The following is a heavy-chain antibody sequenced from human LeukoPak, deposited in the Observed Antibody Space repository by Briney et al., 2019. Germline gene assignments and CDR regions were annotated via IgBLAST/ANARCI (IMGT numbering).Heavy chain of an antibody. V-gene: IGHV4-4*07. CDR3: ARDPYCSSTSCYLWFDP. J-gene: IGHJ5*02. Sequence: PSETLSLTCTVSGGSISGYYWSWIRQPAGKGLEWIGRIYTSGSTNYNPSLKSRVTMSVDTSKNQFSLKLSSVTAADTAVYYCARDPYCSSTSCYLWFDPWGQETLVTVSS. D-gene: IGHD2-2*01. CDR1: GGSISGYY. CDR2: IYTSGST.